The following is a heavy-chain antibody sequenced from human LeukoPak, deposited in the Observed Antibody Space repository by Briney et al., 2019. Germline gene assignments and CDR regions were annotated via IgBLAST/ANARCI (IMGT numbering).Heavy chain of an antibody. J-gene: IGHJ5*02. D-gene: IGHD3-9*01. V-gene: IGHV4-30-2*01. CDR1: GGSISSGGYS. CDR2: IYHSGST. Sequence: SQTLSLTCAVSGGSISSGGYSWSWIRQPPGKGLEWIGYIYHSGSTYYNPSLKSRVTISVDRSKNQFSLKLSSVTAADTAVYYCARGRGTILGYNWLDPWGQGTLVTVSS. CDR3: ARGRGTILGYNWLDP.